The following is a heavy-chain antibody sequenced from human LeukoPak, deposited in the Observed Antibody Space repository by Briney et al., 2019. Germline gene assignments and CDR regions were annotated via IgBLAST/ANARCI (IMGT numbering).Heavy chain of an antibody. CDR1: GFSFSSYN. J-gene: IGHJ4*02. CDR2: ISRSASNI. D-gene: IGHD3-16*01. CDR3: ARDPEGFGATYFDY. Sequence: GSLRLSCVASGFSFSSYNMNWVRQAPGKGLEWVSSISRSASNIYSADSVKGRFTIYRDNAKNSFYLQMNSLRAEDTAVFYCARDPEGFGATYFDYWGQGTLVTVSS. V-gene: IGHV3-21*01.